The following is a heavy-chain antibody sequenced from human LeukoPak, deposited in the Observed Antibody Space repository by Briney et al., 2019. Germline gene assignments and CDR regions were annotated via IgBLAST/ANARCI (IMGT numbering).Heavy chain of an antibody. CDR2: IGVSAGST. CDR3: ATGRGYCSGGSCYNWFDP. V-gene: IGHV3-23*01. CDR1: GFTFSSYV. Sequence: GGSLRLSCAASGFTFSSYVMSWVRQAPGKGLEWVSRIGVSAGSTYYADSVRGRFTTSRDNSKNTLYLQMNSLRAEDTAVYYCATGRGYCSGGSCYNWFDPWGQGTLVTVSS. J-gene: IGHJ5*02. D-gene: IGHD2-15*01.